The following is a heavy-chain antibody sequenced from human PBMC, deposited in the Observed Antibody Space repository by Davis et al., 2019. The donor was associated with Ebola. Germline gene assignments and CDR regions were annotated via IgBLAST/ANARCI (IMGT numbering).Heavy chain of an antibody. CDR2: LGLSADT. V-gene: IGHV3-23*01. CDR3: AKDNRNIWSEV. D-gene: IGHD2/OR15-2a*01. CDR1: GFVFSSYV. J-gene: IGHJ3*01. Sequence: LKISCAASGFVFSSYVMSWVRRAPGKGLEWVSTLGLSADTYYADSVKGRFTISRDNSKNTLYLQMNGLRVEDTAIYYCAKDNRNIWSEVWGQGTMVTVSS.